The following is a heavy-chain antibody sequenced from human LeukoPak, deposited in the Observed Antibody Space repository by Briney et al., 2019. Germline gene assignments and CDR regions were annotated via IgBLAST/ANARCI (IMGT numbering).Heavy chain of an antibody. D-gene: IGHD6-13*01. CDR1: GGSISSSSYY. V-gene: IGHV4-39*07. CDR2: IYYSGST. CDR3: ASRGVAYSSSPAPFDY. J-gene: IGHJ4*02. Sequence: PSETLSLTCTVSGGSISSSSYYWGWIRQPPGKGLEWIGSIYYSGSTYYNPSLKSRVTISVDTSKNQFSLKLSSVTAADTAVYYCASRGVAYSSSPAPFDYWGQGTLVTVSS.